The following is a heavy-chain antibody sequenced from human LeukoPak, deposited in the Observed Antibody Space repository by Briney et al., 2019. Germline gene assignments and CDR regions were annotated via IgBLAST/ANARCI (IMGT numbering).Heavy chain of an antibody. CDR1: GYTFSSYD. CDR3: ARAYSSGWYGNYFDS. Sequence: GASVKVSCKASGYTFSSYDVNWVRQATGQGLGWMGWVNPNSGNTGYAQNFQDRVTMTRNTSISTAYMELSSLRSEDTAVYYCARAYSSGWYGNYFDSWGLGTLVTVSS. V-gene: IGHV1-8*01. J-gene: IGHJ4*02. D-gene: IGHD6-19*01. CDR2: VNPNSGNT.